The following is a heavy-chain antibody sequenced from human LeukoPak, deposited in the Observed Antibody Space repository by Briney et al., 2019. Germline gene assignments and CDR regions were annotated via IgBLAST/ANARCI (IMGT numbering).Heavy chain of an antibody. CDR1: GYTFTSYD. Sequence: ASVKVSCKASGYTFTSYDINWVRQATGQGLEWMGWMNPNSGNTGYAQKFQGRVTMTRNTSISTAYMELSSLRSEDTAVYYCATRCSRVVLLWFGESHDAFDIWGQGTMVTVSS. D-gene: IGHD3-10*01. CDR3: ATRCSRVVLLWFGESHDAFDI. CDR2: MNPNSGNT. J-gene: IGHJ3*02. V-gene: IGHV1-8*01.